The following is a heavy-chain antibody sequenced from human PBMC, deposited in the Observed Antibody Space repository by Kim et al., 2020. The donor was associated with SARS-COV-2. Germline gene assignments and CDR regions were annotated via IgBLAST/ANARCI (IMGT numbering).Heavy chain of an antibody. CDR3: ARDYCGGDCIPIGDYYYYMDV. V-gene: IGHV4-59*01. J-gene: IGHJ6*03. D-gene: IGHD2-21*01. CDR2: TYYSGST. Sequence: SETLSLTYTVSGGSMSSYYWSWIRQPPGKGLEWIGYTYYSGSTNYNPSLKSRVTISVDTSKNQFSLKLSSVTAADAAVYYCARDYCGGDCIPIGDYYYYMDVWGKGTTVTVSS. CDR1: GGSMSSYY.